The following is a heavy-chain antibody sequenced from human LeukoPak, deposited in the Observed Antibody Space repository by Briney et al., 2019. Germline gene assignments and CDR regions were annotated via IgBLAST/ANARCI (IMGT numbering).Heavy chain of an antibody. CDR3: TTEPSYYYDSSGYYLLDY. CDR2: IKSKTDGGTT. V-gene: IGHV3-15*01. D-gene: IGHD3-22*01. J-gene: IGHJ4*02. CDR1: GFTFSSYS. Sequence: GGSLRLSCAASGFTFSSYSMNWVRQAPGKGLEWVGRIKSKTDGGTTDYAAPVKGRFTISRDDSKNTLYLQMNSLKTEDTAVYYCTTEPSYYYDSSGYYLLDYWGQGTLVTVSS.